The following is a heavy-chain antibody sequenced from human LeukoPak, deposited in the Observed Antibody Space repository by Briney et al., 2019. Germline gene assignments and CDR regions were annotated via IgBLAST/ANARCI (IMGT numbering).Heavy chain of an antibody. CDR2: ISSSSSTI. CDR3: AKDSDYYHSSGYYYAYFQH. Sequence: GGSLRLSCAVSGFTFSTYSMNWVRQAPGKGLEWVSYISSSSSTIYYADSVKGRFTIPRDNAKNSLYLQMNSLRDEDTAVYYCAKDSDYYHSSGYYYAYFQHWGQGTLVTVSS. J-gene: IGHJ1*01. D-gene: IGHD3-22*01. V-gene: IGHV3-48*02. CDR1: GFTFSTYS.